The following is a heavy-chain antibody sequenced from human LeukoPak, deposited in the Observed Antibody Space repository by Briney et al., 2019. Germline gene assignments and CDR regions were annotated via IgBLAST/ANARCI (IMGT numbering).Heavy chain of an antibody. J-gene: IGHJ3*02. CDR3: AGLVVVTAIQEHDAFDI. Sequence: ASVKVSFKASGYTFTVYYMHWVRQAPGQGLEWMGWINPNSGGTNYAQKFQGRVTMTRDTSISTAYMELSRLRSDDTAVYYCAGLVVVTAIQEHDAFDIWGQGTMVTVSS. V-gene: IGHV1-2*02. CDR1: GYTFTVYY. CDR2: INPNSGGT. D-gene: IGHD2-21*02.